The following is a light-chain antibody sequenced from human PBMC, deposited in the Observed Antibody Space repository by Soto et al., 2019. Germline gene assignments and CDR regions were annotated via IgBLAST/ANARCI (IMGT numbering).Light chain of an antibody. CDR1: QSIGNS. V-gene: IGKV3-11*01. CDR3: RQLYNWALT. Sequence: TVLTQSPATLSLSPGERATLSCKASQSIGNSLGWFQQKPGQAPRLLIDDAFNRATGIPARFTGSGSGSDFPLTISSVEPEDFVVYYCRQLYNWALTVGGGTKVEIK. CDR2: DAF. J-gene: IGKJ4*01.